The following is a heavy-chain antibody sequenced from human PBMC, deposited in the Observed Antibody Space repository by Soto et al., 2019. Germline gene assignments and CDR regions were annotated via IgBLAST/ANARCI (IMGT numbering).Heavy chain of an antibody. Sequence: EVQLVESGGGLVQPGESLRLSCAASGFTFSSYSMNWVRQAPGKGLEWVSYIHNSSSTIYYADSVRGRFTISRDNAKNSLYLQMNSLRDEDTAGEYCARGGQIMVLLPAAIDYWGQGTLVTVSS. V-gene: IGHV3-48*02. CDR1: GFTFSSYS. CDR2: IHNSSSTI. D-gene: IGHD2-2*01. CDR3: ARGGQIMVLLPAAIDY. J-gene: IGHJ4*02.